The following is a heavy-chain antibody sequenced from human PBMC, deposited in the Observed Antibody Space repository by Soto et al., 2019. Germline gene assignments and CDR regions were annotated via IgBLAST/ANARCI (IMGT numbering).Heavy chain of an antibody. CDR2: MSYDGSNE. J-gene: IGHJ4*02. D-gene: IGHD3-16*02. V-gene: IGHV3-30*18. CDR1: GFTFSSYG. Sequence: QVQLVESGGGVVLPGRSLRLSCAASGFTFSSYGMQWVRQAPGKGLEWVAAMSYDGSNEYYADSVKGRFTISRDNSKNTLYLQMNSVRAEETAVYFCAKDRSVKIKLGRVTVDSWGQGTLVTVSS. CDR3: AKDRSVKIKLGRVTVDS.